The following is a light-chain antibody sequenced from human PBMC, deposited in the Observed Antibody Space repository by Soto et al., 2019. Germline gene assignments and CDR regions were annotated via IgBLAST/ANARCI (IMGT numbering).Light chain of an antibody. J-gene: IGLJ1*01. CDR2: YNT. CDR1: NSNIASNT. V-gene: IGLV1-44*01. CDR3: AAWDDTLKRYF. Sequence: QSVLTQPPSASETPGQTVSISWSGSNSNIASNTVNWYQHLPGTAPKLLIYYNTQLPSGVPDRFSGSKSGTSASLAISGLQSEEESDYYCAAWDDTLKRYFFGTGTKVTVL.